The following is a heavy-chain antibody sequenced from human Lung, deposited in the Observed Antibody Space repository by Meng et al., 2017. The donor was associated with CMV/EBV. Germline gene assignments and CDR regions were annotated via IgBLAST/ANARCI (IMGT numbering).Heavy chain of an antibody. V-gene: IGHV4-61*01. CDR2: IYDNWST. D-gene: IGHD3-22*01. Sequence: LXXTVSSGFVSSDSYYWSWIRQPPGKGLEWIAYIYDNWSTNYHPSLKSRVTISVDTSKNQFSLKLTSVTAADTAVYYCARGSPGEYYTNSRGYFYFDNWXQGTLVTVSS. J-gene: IGHJ4*02. CDR1: SGFVSSDSYY. CDR3: ARGSPGEYYTNSRGYFYFDN.